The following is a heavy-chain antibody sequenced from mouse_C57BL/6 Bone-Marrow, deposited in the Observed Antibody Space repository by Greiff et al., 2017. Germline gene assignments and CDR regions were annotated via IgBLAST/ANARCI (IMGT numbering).Heavy chain of an antibody. D-gene: IGHD1-1*01. J-gene: IGHJ4*01. CDR2: ISSGSSTI. Sequence: EVQLLESGGGLVKPGGSLKLSCAASGFTFSDYGMHWVRQAPEKGLEWVAYISSGSSTIYYADTVKGRFTISRDNAKNTLFLQMPSLRSEDTAMYYCARRYYGSRMDYWGQGTSVTVSS. CDR3: ARRYYGSRMDY. V-gene: IGHV5-17*01. CDR1: GFTFSDYG.